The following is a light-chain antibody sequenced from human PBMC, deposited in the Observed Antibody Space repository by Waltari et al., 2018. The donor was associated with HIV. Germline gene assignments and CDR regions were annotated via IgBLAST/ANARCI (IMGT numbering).Light chain of an antibody. V-gene: IGLV2-23*02. J-gene: IGLJ2*01. CDR3: CSYAGSVV. CDR1: SSDVGNYNL. CDR2: GVS. Sequence: QSALTQPASVSGSPGQSITISCTGTSSDVGNYNLVSWYQQHPGKAPKLMIYGVSKRPSGVTIRFSGSKSGNTASLTISGLQAEDEADYYCCSYAGSVVFGGGTKLTVL.